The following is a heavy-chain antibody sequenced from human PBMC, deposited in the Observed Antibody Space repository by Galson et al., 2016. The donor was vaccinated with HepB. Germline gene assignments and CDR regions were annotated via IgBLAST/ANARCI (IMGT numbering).Heavy chain of an antibody. CDR2: IYWDDDE. Sequence: PALVKPTQTLTLTCTFSGFSLSSTGESVGWIRQPPGRALEWLAVIYWDDDERCSPSLRNRLTITKDTSKNEVVLTMTKMDPVDTGTYYCAHRRRGVTVLLEGGGFGSWGQGALVTVSS. J-gene: IGHJ5*01. D-gene: IGHD4-17*01. V-gene: IGHV2-5*02. CDR3: AHRRRGVTVLLEGGGFGS. CDR1: GFSLSSTGES.